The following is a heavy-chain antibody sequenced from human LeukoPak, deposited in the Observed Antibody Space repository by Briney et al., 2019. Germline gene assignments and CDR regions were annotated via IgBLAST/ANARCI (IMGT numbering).Heavy chain of an antibody. CDR2: INPNSGGT. D-gene: IGHD3-3*01. CDR3: ARGITIFGVVILGHYYYYGMDV. Sequence: ASVKVSCKASGYTFTGYYMHWVRQAPGQGLEWMGWINPNSGGTNYAQKFQGRVTMTRDTSISTAYMELSRLRSDGTAVYYCARGITIFGVVILGHYYYYGMDVWGQGTTVTVSS. CDR1: GYTFTGYY. J-gene: IGHJ6*02. V-gene: IGHV1-2*02.